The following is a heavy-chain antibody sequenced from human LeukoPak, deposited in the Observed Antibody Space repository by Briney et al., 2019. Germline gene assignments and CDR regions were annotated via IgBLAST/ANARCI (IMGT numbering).Heavy chain of an antibody. CDR1: GFTFSSYS. Sequence: GGSLRLSCAASGFTFSSYSFNWVRQAPGKGLEWVSYISRTTSYADSVKGRFTISRDNAKSSLYLQMNSLRAEDTAVYYCARDSGYCSGGSCYSLLDYWGQGTLVTVSS. CDR3: ARDSGYCSGGSCYSLLDY. CDR2: ISRTT. V-gene: IGHV3-48*01. D-gene: IGHD2-15*01. J-gene: IGHJ4*02.